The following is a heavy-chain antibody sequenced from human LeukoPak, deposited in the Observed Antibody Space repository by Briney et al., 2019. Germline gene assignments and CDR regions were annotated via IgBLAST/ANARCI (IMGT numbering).Heavy chain of an antibody. D-gene: IGHD2-21*02. CDR3: AKDAVVTAIVA. V-gene: IGHV3-23*01. CDR1: GFTLSSYA. Sequence: GGSLRLSCAASGFTLSSYAMSWVRQGPGKGLEWVSAISVSGNTYHADSVKGRFTISRDSYKNTLYLQMNSLRAEDTAVYYCAKDAVVTAIVAWGQGTLVTVSS. CDR2: ISVSGNT. J-gene: IGHJ5*02.